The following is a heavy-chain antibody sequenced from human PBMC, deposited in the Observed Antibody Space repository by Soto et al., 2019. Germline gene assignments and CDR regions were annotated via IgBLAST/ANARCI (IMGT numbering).Heavy chain of an antibody. V-gene: IGHV4-4*07. J-gene: IGHJ6*02. CDR2: IYARGST. D-gene: IGHD3-3*01. CDR1: GGSMRSYY. CDR3: AGIGEEVYYGMDV. Sequence: QVQLQESGPGLVKPSETLSLTCTVSGGSMRSYYWNWIRQPAGEGLAWMGRIYARGSTKYNPSLESRVTMVVAVSENKFSMRLTSVTAADTAGYYCAGIGEEVYYGMDVWGQGTTVTVSS.